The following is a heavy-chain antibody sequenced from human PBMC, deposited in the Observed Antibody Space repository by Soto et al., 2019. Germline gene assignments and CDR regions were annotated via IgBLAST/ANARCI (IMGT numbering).Heavy chain of an antibody. CDR1: GGSITDYS. Sequence: PSETLSLTCTVSGGSITDYSWSWIRQSAGKGLEWLGRISINGNSHYHPSLRSRVTMSIETSKNQFSLNLRSVTAADTAVYYCARESGDNSTYEVDWGQGTLVTVSS. CDR2: ISINGNS. CDR3: ARESGDNSTYEVD. D-gene: IGHD1-7*01. J-gene: IGHJ4*02. V-gene: IGHV4-4*07.